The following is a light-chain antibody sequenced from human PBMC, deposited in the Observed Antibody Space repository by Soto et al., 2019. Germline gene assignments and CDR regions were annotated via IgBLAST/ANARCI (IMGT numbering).Light chain of an antibody. J-gene: IGKJ4*01. CDR3: LQDYNYPLT. CDR2: AAS. Sequence: AIQMTQSPSSLSSSIGDRVTITCRASQGIKNDLGWYQQKPGKAPKLLIYAASSLQSGVPSRFSGSGSGTDFTLTISSLQPEDFATYYCLQDYNYPLTFGGGTKVDIK. CDR1: QGIKND. V-gene: IGKV1-6*01.